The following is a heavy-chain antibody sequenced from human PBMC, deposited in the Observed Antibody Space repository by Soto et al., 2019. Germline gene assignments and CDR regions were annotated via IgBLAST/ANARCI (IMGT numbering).Heavy chain of an antibody. CDR3: ARIGDITAFSLDY. CDR2: IYPGDSDT. CDR1: GYSFTSHW. J-gene: IGHJ4*02. Sequence: GESLKISCKGSGYSFTSHWIAWVRQMPGKGLEWVGIIYPGDSDTRYSPSFQGQVTISADKSITTAYLQWSTLKASDTAMYYCARIGDITAFSLDYWGQGTLVTVSS. V-gene: IGHV5-51*01. D-gene: IGHD1-20*01.